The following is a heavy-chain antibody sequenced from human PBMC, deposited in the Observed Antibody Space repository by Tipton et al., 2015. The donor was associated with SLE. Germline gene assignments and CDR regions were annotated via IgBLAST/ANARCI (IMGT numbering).Heavy chain of an antibody. Sequence: TLSLTCTVSGGSISSGDYYWSWIRQPPGKGLEWIGYIYYSGSTNYNPSLKSRVTISVDTSKNQFSLKLSSVTAADTAVYYCARGLSMVRGVKDYWGQGTLVTVSS. D-gene: IGHD3-10*01. J-gene: IGHJ4*02. CDR3: ARGLSMVRGVKDY. CDR1: GGSISSGDYY. V-gene: IGHV4-30-4*01. CDR2: IYYSGST.